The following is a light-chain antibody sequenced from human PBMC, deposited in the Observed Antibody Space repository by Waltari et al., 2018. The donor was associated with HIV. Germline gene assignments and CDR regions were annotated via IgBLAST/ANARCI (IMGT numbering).Light chain of an antibody. V-gene: IGLV2-11*01. CDR1: SSDVGGYNY. J-gene: IGLJ2*01. Sequence: QSALTQPRSVSGSPGQSVTISCTGTSSDVGGYNYVSRYQQLPGKAPKLMIYDLTERPSGVPDRFSGSKSGNTASLTISGLQAEDEADYYCCSFAGSYTWLFGGGTKLTVL. CDR2: DLT. CDR3: CSFAGSYTWL.